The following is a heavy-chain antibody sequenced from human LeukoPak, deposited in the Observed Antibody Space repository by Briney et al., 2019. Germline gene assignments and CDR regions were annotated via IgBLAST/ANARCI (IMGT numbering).Heavy chain of an antibody. CDR3: ARSTGYSSSNAFDI. CDR2: ISSSSSYI. D-gene: IGHD6-13*01. Sequence: GGSLRLSCAASGFTFSSYSMSWVRQAPGKWLEWVSSISSSSSYIYYADSVKGRFTISRDNAKNSLYLQMNSLRAEDTAVYYCARSTGYSSSNAFDIWGQGTMVTVSS. V-gene: IGHV3-21*01. J-gene: IGHJ3*02. CDR1: GFTFSSYS.